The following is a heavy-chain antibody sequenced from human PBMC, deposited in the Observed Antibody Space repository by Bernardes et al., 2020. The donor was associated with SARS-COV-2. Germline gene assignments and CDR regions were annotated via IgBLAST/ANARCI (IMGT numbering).Heavy chain of an antibody. CDR3: ARDKTGQGLVGDGGMDV. Sequence: SETLCLTCTVSGDSLSSCAYYCSWNRQPAGKGLEYIGRFHTRGSTNYNPSHKSRVTISVDTSKNQFSLKLSSVTAADTAVYYCARDKTGQGLVGDGGMDVWGQGTTVSVSS. CDR1: GDSLSSCAYY. D-gene: IGHD6-19*01. J-gene: IGHJ6*02. CDR2: FHTRGST. V-gene: IGHV4-61*02.